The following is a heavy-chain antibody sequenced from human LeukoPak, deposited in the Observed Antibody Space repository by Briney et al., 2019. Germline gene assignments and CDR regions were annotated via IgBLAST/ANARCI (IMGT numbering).Heavy chain of an antibody. CDR3: AKDRWYCSSTSCYTTD. V-gene: IGHV3-23*01. Sequence: PGGSLRLSCAASGFTFSSYAMSWVRQAPGKGLEWVSAISGSGGSTYYADSVKGRFTISRDNSKNTLHLQMNSLRAEDTAVYYCAKDRWYCSSTSCYTTDWGQGTLVTVSS. CDR1: GFTFSSYA. CDR2: ISGSGGST. J-gene: IGHJ4*02. D-gene: IGHD2-2*02.